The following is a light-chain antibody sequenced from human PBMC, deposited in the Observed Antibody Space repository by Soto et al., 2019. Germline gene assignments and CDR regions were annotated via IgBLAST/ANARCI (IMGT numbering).Light chain of an antibody. Sequence: DIQMTQSPSTLSASVGDRVTITCRASQSISSWLAWYQQKPGKAPKLLIYKASSLESGVPSRFSGSGSGTEFTLTISSLQPDDFATYYCLQYYTYPWTFCQGTKVEIK. CDR3: LQYYTYPWT. CDR1: QSISSW. CDR2: KAS. J-gene: IGKJ1*01. V-gene: IGKV1-5*03.